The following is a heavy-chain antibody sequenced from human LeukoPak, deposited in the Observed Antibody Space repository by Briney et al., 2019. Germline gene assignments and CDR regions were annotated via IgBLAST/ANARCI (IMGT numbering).Heavy chain of an antibody. CDR2: INPNSGGT. CDR3: ARGQDTMVRGALGDY. Sequence: SVRVSCKASGYTFTGYYMHWVRQAPGQGLEWMGWINPNSGGTNYAQRFQGRVTMTRDTSISAAYMELSRLRSDDTAVYYCARGQDTMVRGALGDYWGQGTLVTVSS. D-gene: IGHD3-10*01. CDR1: GYTFTGYY. J-gene: IGHJ4*02. V-gene: IGHV1-2*02.